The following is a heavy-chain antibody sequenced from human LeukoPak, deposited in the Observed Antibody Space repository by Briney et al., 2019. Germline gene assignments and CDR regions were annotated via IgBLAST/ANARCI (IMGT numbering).Heavy chain of an antibody. Sequence: SETLSLTCTVSGGSISSYYWSWIRQPPGKGLEWIGYIYTSGSTNYNPSLKSRVTISVDTSKNQFSLKLSSVAAADTAVYYCARLTRRGTFKYYYYMDVWGKGTTVTVSS. D-gene: IGHD2/OR15-2a*01. V-gene: IGHV4-4*09. CDR2: IYTSGST. CDR1: GGSISSYY. CDR3: ARLTRRGTFKYYYYMDV. J-gene: IGHJ6*03.